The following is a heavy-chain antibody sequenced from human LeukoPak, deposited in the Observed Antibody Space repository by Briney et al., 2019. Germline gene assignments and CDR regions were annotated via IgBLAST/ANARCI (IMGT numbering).Heavy chain of an antibody. CDR3: VRGMGD. Sequence: PGGSLRLSCAASGFTFNSYWMHWVRQAPGKGLVWVSRISTDGRSSNYADSVKGRFTISRDNAKNARYLQMSSLRVEDTAVYYCVRGMGDWGQGTLVTVSS. V-gene: IGHV3-74*01. CDR1: GFTFNSYW. J-gene: IGHJ4*02. D-gene: IGHD1-26*01. CDR2: ISTDGRSS.